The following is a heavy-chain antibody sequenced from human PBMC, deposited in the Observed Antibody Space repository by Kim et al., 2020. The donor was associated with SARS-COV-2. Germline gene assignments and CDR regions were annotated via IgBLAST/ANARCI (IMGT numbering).Heavy chain of an antibody. D-gene: IGHD4-4*01. V-gene: IGHV3-11*06. J-gene: IGHJ4*02. Sequence: GRSTITRDTAENSLYLQLNSLRAEDTAVYYCARYADRNSGRYFDYWGQGTLVTVSS. CDR3: ARYADRNSGRYFDY.